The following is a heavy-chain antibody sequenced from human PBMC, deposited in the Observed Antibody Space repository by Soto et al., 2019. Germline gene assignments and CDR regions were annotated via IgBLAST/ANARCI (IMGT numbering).Heavy chain of an antibody. CDR1: GFTFSTYG. CDR3: AKXTYYDFWSGHYYYGMDV. V-gene: IGHV3-30*18. CDR2: ISYDGSNK. D-gene: IGHD3-3*01. J-gene: IGHJ6*02. Sequence: PGGSLRLSCAASGFTFSTYGMHWVRQAPGKGLEWVAVISYDGSNKYYADSVKGRFTISRDNSKNTLYLQMNSLRAEDTAVFYCAKXTYYDFWSGHYYYGMDVWGQGTTVTVSS.